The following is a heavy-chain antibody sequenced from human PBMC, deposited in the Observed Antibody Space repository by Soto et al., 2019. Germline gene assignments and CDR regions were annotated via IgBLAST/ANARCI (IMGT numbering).Heavy chain of an antibody. J-gene: IGHJ5*02. CDR1: GFTFSTYG. Sequence: QVQLVESGGGVVQPGRSLRLSCAASGFTFSTYGMFLVLQPPGKGLEWVAAIPSDGSNKYYADSVKGRFTISRDNSKNTLFLQMDSLRTEDTAVYYCAKDFHPSQSYALYNWFDPWGQGTLVTVSS. V-gene: IGHV3-30*18. CDR3: AKDFHPSQSYALYNWFDP. CDR2: IPSDGSNK. D-gene: IGHD3-16*01.